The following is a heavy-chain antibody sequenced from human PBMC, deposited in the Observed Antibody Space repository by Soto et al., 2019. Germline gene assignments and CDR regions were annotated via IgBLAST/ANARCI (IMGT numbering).Heavy chain of an antibody. V-gene: IGHV3-23*01. CDR3: AKDREGYCSSTSCYYYYMDV. CDR2: ISGSGGST. D-gene: IGHD2-2*01. J-gene: IGHJ6*03. Sequence: WGSLRLSCAASGFTFSSYAMSWVRQAPGKGLEWVSAISGSGGSTYYADSVKGRFTISRDNSKNTLYLQMNSLRAEDTAVYYCAKDREGYCSSTSCYYYYMDVWGKGTTVTVSS. CDR1: GFTFSSYA.